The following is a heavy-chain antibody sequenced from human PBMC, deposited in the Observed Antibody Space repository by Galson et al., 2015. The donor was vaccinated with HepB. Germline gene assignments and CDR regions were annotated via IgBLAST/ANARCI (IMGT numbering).Heavy chain of an antibody. J-gene: IGHJ5*02. CDR2: IIPLHGTT. Sequence: SVKVSCKASGGTFRKLAFSWVRQAPGQGLEWMGGIIPLHGTTSYAQKFQDRVTITADESTTSAYMELRSLRSEDTSKNQVVLRMTNMDPVDTATYYCARSPSIVAITGEDNWFDPWGQGTLVTVSS. CDR3: VLRMTNMDPVDTATYYCARSPSIVAITGEDNWFDP. CDR1: GGTFRKLA. V-gene: IGHV1-69*13. D-gene: IGHD5-12*01.